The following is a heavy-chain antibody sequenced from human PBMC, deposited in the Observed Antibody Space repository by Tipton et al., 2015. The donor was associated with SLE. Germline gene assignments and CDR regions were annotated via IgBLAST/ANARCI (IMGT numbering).Heavy chain of an antibody. Sequence: SLRLSCAASGFTFNYYGMHWVRQAPGKGLEWVAFIQYDGSNEYYADSVKGRFTISRDNSKNTLYLQLNSLRAEDTAVYYCANYCSGGSCYSDYYYYGMDVWGQGTTVTVSS. D-gene: IGHD2-15*01. CDR2: IQYDGSNE. J-gene: IGHJ6*02. V-gene: IGHV3-30*02. CDR3: ANYCSGGSCYSDYYYYGMDV. CDR1: GFTFNYYG.